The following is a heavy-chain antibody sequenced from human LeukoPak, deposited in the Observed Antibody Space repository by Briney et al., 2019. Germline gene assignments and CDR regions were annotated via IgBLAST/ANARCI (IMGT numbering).Heavy chain of an antibody. J-gene: IGHJ6*02. CDR3: ARSPGIGVAGRNYYYGMDV. CDR1: GFTFSSYD. V-gene: IGHV3-13*01. D-gene: IGHD6-19*01. Sequence: GGSLRLSCAASGFTFSSYDMHWVRQATGKGLEWVSAIGTAGDTYYPGSVKGRFTISRENAKNSLYLQMNSLRAGDTAVYYCARSPGIGVAGRNYYYGMDVWGQGTTVTVSS. CDR2: IGTAGDT.